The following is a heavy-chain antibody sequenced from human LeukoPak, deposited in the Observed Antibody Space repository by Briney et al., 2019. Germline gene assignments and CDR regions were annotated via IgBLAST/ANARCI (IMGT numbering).Heavy chain of an antibody. D-gene: IGHD4-11*01. CDR1: GYTFTSYG. J-gene: IGHJ6*03. Sequence: ASVKVSCKASGYTFTSYGLSWVRQAPGQGLEWMGWISAYNGNIKYAQKFQGRVTITADESTSTAYMELSSLRSEDTAVYYCASETPHYSNYRLGPYYYYMDVWGKGTTVTVSS. CDR2: ISAYNGNI. V-gene: IGHV1-18*01. CDR3: ASETPHYSNYRLGPYYYYMDV.